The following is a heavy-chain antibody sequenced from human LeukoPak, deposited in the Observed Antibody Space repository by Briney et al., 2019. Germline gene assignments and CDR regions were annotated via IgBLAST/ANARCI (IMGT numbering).Heavy chain of an antibody. CDR2: IFYSGST. J-gene: IGHJ4*02. V-gene: IGHV4-59*01. Sequence: SQTLSLTCTVSGGSISTYYWSWIRQPPGKGLEWIGCIFYSGSTNYSPSLKSRVTISVDMSTNRFSLKLSSVTAADTAAYYCARMDTAMDFFDYWGQGTLVTVSS. CDR1: GGSISTYY. D-gene: IGHD5-18*01. CDR3: ARMDTAMDFFDY.